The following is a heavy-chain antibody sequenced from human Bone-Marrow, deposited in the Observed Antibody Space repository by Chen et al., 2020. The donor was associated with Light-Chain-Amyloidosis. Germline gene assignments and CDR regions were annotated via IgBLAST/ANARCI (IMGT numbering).Heavy chain of an antibody. D-gene: IGHD4-17*01. CDR3: VRGTVTTRYFDY. V-gene: IGHV3-20*04. J-gene: IGHJ4*02. Sequence: LVESGGXVVRPGGSLRLSCAASGFTFDDFVMSWVRQVPGKGLEWVSGINWNGGSTGYAASVKGRFTVSRDNAKNSLYXXXXSLRAEDTALYYCVRGTVTTRYFDYWGQGILVTVSS. CDR1: GFTFDDFV. CDR2: INWNGGST.